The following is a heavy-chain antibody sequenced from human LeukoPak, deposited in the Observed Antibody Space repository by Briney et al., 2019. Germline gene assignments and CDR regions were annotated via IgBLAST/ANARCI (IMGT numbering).Heavy chain of an antibody. V-gene: IGHV4-59*01. D-gene: IGHD6-13*01. J-gene: IGHJ6*01. CDR2: IYYNGRT. Sequence: PGETLSLSCTVSGCSISSYYWSWIRQPPGKGLEWVADIYYNGRTNYNPYLKSRVTISVDASKTPFSLKLSSVTAADTTVYYCARDRGASTWPYYYYGMDVWGQGNTVTASS. CDR3: ARDRGASTWPYYYYGMDV. CDR1: GCSISSYY.